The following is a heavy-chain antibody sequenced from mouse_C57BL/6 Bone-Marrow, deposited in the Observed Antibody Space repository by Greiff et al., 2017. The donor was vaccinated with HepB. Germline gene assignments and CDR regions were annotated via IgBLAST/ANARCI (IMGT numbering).Heavy chain of an antibody. J-gene: IGHJ2*01. D-gene: IGHD2-3*01. CDR3: ARDDGYYDYFDY. Sequence: VQLKESGPELVKPGASVKMSCKASGYTFTDYNMHWVKQSHGKSLEWIGYINPNNGGTSYNQKFKGKATLTVNKSSSTAYMELRSLTSEDSAVYYCARDDGYYDYFDYWGQGTTLTVSS. CDR2: INPNNGGT. V-gene: IGHV1-22*01. CDR1: GYTFTDYN.